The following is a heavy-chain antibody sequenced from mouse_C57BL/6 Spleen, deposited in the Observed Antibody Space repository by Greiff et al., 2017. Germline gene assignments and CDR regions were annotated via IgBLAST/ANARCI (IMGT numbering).Heavy chain of an antibody. CDR1: GYTFTSYW. V-gene: IGHV1-69*01. CDR2: IDPSDSYT. D-gene: IGHD1-1*01. CDR3: ARGALLRWFDY. J-gene: IGHJ2*01. Sequence: VQLQQPGAELVMPGASVKLSCKASGYTFTSYWMHWVKQRPGQGLEWIGEIDPSDSYTNYNQKFKGKSTLTVDKSSSTAYMQLSSLTSEDSAVYYCARGALLRWFDYWGQGTTLTVSS.